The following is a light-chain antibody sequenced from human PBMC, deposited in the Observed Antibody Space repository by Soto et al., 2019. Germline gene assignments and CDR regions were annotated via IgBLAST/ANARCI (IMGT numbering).Light chain of an antibody. CDR3: QQYVSSSRT. CDR1: QSVSSY. Sequence: EIVLTQSPGTLSLSPGERATLSCRANQSVSSYLAWYQQKPGQAPRLLIYGASSRATGIPDRFSGSGSGTDFTLTISRLEPEDFAVYYCQQYVSSSRTFGQGTKVEIK. V-gene: IGKV3-20*01. CDR2: GAS. J-gene: IGKJ1*01.